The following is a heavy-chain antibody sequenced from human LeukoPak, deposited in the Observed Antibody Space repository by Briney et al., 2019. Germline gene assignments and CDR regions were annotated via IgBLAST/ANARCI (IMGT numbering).Heavy chain of an antibody. Sequence: PSETLSLTCTVSGGSISSYYCSWIRQPAGKGLEWIGRIYTSGSTNYNPSLKCRVTMSVDTSKNQFSLKLSSVTAADTAVYYCARDTGQNVGGHYYYYYMDVWGKGTTVTVSS. CDR1: GGSISSYY. CDR3: ARDTGQNVGGHYYYYYMDV. V-gene: IGHV4-4*07. D-gene: IGHD2-15*01. CDR2: IYTSGST. J-gene: IGHJ6*03.